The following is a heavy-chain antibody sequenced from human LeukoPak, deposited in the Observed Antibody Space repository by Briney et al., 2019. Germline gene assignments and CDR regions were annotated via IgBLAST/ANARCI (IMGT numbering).Heavy chain of an antibody. CDR3: ARVGSHGYFYYYDYMDV. D-gene: IGHD5-18*01. CDR1: GGSFGGYY. J-gene: IGHJ6*03. V-gene: IGHV4-34*01. CDR2: INHSGST. Sequence: SETLSLTCAVYGGSFGGYYWSWIRQPPGKGLEWIGEINHSGSTNYNPSLKSRVTISVDTSKNQFSLKLSSVTAADTAVYYCARVGSHGYFYYYDYMDVWGKGTTVTVSS.